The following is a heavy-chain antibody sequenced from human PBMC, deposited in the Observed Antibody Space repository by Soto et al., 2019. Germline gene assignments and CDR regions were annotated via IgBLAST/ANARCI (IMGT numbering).Heavy chain of an antibody. CDR1: GGTFSSYA. D-gene: IGHD3-22*01. Sequence: QVQLVQSGAEVKKPGSSVKVSCKASGGTFSSYAISWVRQAPGQGLEWMGGSIPIFGTANYAQKFQGRVTITADKCESTAYMGLSSLRSVAKAVYYCAREKRRGCGCYYYPRVFYFYYLGQGTLVTGSS. CDR2: SIPIFGTA. CDR3: AREKRRGCGCYYYPRVFYFYY. V-gene: IGHV1-69*06. J-gene: IGHJ4*02.